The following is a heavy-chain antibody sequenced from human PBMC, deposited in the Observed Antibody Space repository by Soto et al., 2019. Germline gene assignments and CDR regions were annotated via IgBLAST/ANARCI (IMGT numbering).Heavy chain of an antibody. CDR1: GFTFTRYS. CDR3: ARESEDLTSNFDY. J-gene: IGHJ4*02. V-gene: IGHV3-21*06. CDR2: ISSTTNYI. Sequence: GGALRLSCAASGFTFTRYSMNWVRQAPGKGLEWVSSISSTTNYIYYGDSMRGRFTISRDNAKNSLYLEMNSLRAEDTAVYYCARESEDLTSNFDYWGQGTLVTVSS.